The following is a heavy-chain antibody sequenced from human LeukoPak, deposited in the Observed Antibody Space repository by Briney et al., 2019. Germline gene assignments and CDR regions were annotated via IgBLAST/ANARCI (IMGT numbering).Heavy chain of an antibody. CDR3: ARRFGR. D-gene: IGHD3-16*01. V-gene: IGHV3-48*03. J-gene: IGHJ4*02. Sequence: PGGSLRLSCAASGFTFSNYEMNWVRQTPGKGLEWVSYISSSGSAKNYADSVKGRFTISRDNAENSLYLQMNSLRGEDTAVYYCARRFGRWGQGTLVTVSS. CDR1: GFTFSNYE. CDR2: ISSSGSAK.